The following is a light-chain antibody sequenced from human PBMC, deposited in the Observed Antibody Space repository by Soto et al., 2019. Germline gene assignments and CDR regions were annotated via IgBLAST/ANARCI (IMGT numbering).Light chain of an antibody. J-gene: IGLJ2*01. Sequence: QSVLTQPPSVSGAPGQRVTISCTGSSSNIGAGYDVHWYQQLPGTAPKLLIYGNSNRPSGVPDRFSGSKSGTSASLAITGLQAEDEADYYCQSYDSSLIRRGGVFGGGTKLTVL. CDR1: SSNIGAGYD. CDR3: QSYDSSLIRRGGV. V-gene: IGLV1-40*01. CDR2: GNS.